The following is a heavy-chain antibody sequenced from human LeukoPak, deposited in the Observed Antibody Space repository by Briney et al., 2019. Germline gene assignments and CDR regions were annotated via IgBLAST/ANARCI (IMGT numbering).Heavy chain of an antibody. CDR3: ARPAGTPYFDY. CDR2: ISSSSYI. V-gene: IGHV3-21*01. D-gene: IGHD1-7*01. CDR1: GFTFSSYS. Sequence: PGGPLRLSCAASGFTFSSYSMNWVRQAPGKGLEWVSSISSSSYIYYADSVKGRFTISRDNAKNSLYLQMNSLRAEDTAVYYCARPAGTPYFDYWGQGTLVTVSS. J-gene: IGHJ4*02.